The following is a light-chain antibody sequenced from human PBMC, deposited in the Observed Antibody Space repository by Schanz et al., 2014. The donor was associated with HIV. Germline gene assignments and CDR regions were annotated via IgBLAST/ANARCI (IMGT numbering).Light chain of an antibody. V-gene: IGKV3-20*01. CDR2: GVS. CDR3: QQYGSSPWT. J-gene: IGKJ1*01. CDR1: QSVSSIY. Sequence: IVLTQSPGTLSLSPGERATLSCRASQSVSSIYLAWYQHKPGQAPRLLIYGVSSRATGIPDRFSGSGSGTDFTLTISRLEPEDFAVYYCQQYGSSPWTFGQGTKVEIK.